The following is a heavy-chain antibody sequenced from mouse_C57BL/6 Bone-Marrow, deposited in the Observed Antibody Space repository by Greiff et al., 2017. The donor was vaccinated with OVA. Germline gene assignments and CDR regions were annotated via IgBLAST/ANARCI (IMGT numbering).Heavy chain of an antibody. V-gene: IGHV1-50*01. D-gene: IGHD2-1*01. Sequence: VQLQQPGAELVKPGASVKLSCKASGYTFTSYWMQWVNQRPGQGLEWIGEIDPSDSYTNYNQKFKGKATLTVDTSSSTAYMQLSSLTSEDSAVYYCARDGNYGYYFDYWGQGTTLTVSS. CDR2: IDPSDSYT. CDR1: GYTFTSYW. CDR3: ARDGNYGYYFDY. J-gene: IGHJ2*01.